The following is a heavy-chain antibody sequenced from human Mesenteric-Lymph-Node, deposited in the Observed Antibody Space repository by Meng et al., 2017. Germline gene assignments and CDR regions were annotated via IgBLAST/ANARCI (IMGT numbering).Heavy chain of an antibody. CDR1: GYTFTSYY. J-gene: IGHJ5*02. D-gene: IGHD6-13*01. CDR2: IIPIFGTA. Sequence: SVKVSCKASGYTFTSYYMHWVRQAPGQGLEWMGGIIPIFGTANYAQKFQGRVTITADESTSTAYMELSSLRSEDTAVYYCARGIAAAGTGFDPWGQGTLVTVSS. CDR3: ARGIAAAGTGFDP. V-gene: IGHV1-69*13.